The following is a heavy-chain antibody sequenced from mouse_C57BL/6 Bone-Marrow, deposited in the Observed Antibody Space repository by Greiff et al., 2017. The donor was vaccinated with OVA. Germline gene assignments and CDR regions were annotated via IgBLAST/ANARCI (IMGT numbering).Heavy chain of an antibody. CDR2: INSDGGST. J-gene: IGHJ1*03. V-gene: IGHV5-2*01. D-gene: IGHD1-1*01. Sequence: EVQGVESGGGLVQPGESLKLSCESTEYAFPSHDMSWVRQTPEKRLELVAAINSDGGSTYYPDTMERRFIISRDNTKKTLYLQMSSLRSEDTALYYGARHNYYGSTWYFDVWGTGTTVTVSS. CDR1: EYAFPSHD. CDR3: ARHNYYGSTWYFDV.